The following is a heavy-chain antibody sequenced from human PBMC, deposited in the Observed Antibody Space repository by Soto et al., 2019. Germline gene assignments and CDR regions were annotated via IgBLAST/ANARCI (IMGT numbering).Heavy chain of an antibody. V-gene: IGHV4-38-2*01. CDR3: ARVDFWSGFYGMDV. Sequence: SETLSLTCAVSGYSISSGYYWGWIRQPPGKGLEWIGSIYRSGSTYYNPSLKSRVTISVDTSKNQFSLKLSSVTAADTAVYYCARVDFWSGFYGMDVWGQGTTVTVSS. J-gene: IGHJ6*02. D-gene: IGHD3-3*01. CDR2: IYRSGST. CDR1: GYSISSGYY.